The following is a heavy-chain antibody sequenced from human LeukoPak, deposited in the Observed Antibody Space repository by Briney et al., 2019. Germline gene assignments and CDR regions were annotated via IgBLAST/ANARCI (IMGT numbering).Heavy chain of an antibody. J-gene: IGHJ4*02. CDR1: GGSISSYY. V-gene: IGHV4-59*01. Sequence: SETLSLTCTVSGGSISSYYWNWNRQPPGKGLEWIGYIYSSGSTNYNPSLKSRVTMSVDTSKNQFSLRLTSVTAADTAVYYCVRSLGLQAPIDYWGQGTLVTVSS. CDR2: IYSSGST. D-gene: IGHD4-11*01. CDR3: VRSLGLQAPIDY.